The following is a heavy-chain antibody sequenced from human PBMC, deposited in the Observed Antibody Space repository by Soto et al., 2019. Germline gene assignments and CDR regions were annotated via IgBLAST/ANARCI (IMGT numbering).Heavy chain of an antibody. Sequence: PGGSLRLSCAASGFTFSSYAMHWVRQAPGKGLEWVAVISYDGSNKYYADSVKGRFTISRDNSKNTLYLQMNSLRAEDTAVHYCARDPVEMRVGDAFDIWGQGTMVTV. J-gene: IGHJ3*02. CDR1: GFTFSSYA. CDR3: ARDPVEMRVGDAFDI. CDR2: ISYDGSNK. V-gene: IGHV3-30-3*01. D-gene: IGHD1-26*01.